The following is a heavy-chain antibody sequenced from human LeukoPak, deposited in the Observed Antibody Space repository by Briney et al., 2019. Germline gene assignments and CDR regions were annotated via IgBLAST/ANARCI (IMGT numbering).Heavy chain of an antibody. CDR1: GFTFSDYW. D-gene: IGHD3-10*01. CDR3: AREAASLLRGIMSANDY. J-gene: IGHJ4*02. V-gene: IGHV3-7*01. Sequence: GGSLRLSCAVSGFTFSDYWMTWVRQAPGKGLQWVANIKKDGSEKYYGDSVKGRFTISRDNAKNSLYLQMNSLRGGDTAVYYCAREAASLLRGIMSANDYWGQGTLVTVSS. CDR2: IKKDGSEK.